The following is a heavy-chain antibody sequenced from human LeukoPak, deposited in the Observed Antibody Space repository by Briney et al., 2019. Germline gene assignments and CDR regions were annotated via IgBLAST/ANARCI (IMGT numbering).Heavy chain of an antibody. D-gene: IGHD3-10*01. J-gene: IGHJ4*02. CDR1: GFTFINAW. CDR3: TTAPYYWRSGSSYEDY. Sequence: GGSLRLSCAASGFTFINAWMSWVRHIPGKGLEWAGRVKSNTDGGTTDYAAPAKGRFTVSRDDSKNTLYLQMNSLRAEDTAVYYCTTAPYYWRSGSSYEDYWGQGTLVTVSS. V-gene: IGHV3-15*01. CDR2: VKSNTDGGTT.